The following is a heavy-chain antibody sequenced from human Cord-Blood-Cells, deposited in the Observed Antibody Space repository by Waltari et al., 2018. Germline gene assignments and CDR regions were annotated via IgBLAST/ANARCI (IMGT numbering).Heavy chain of an antibody. J-gene: IGHJ2*01. CDR3: ARSTGDPSWGWYFDL. CDR2: IIPIFGTA. Sequence: QVQLVQSGAXXXXXXXSVKXSCKASGGTFSSYAISWVRQAPGQGLEWMGGIIPIFGTANYAQKFQGRVTITADESTSTAYMELSSLRSEDTAVYYCARSTGDPSWGWYFDLWGRGTLVTVSS. V-gene: IGHV1-69*01. CDR1: GGTFSSYA. D-gene: IGHD7-27*01.